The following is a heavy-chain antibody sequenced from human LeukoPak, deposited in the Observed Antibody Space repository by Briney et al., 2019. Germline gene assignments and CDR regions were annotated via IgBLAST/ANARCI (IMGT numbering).Heavy chain of an antibody. CDR3: AKFVGRPYYYGMDV. D-gene: IGHD2-15*01. Sequence: GGSLRLSCAASGFTFSSYAMSWVRQAPGKGLEWVSAISGSGGSTYYADPVKGRFTISRDNSKNTLYLQMNSLRAEDTAVYYCAKFVGRPYYYGMDVWGQGTTVTVSS. CDR1: GFTFSSYA. V-gene: IGHV3-23*01. J-gene: IGHJ6*02. CDR2: ISGSGGST.